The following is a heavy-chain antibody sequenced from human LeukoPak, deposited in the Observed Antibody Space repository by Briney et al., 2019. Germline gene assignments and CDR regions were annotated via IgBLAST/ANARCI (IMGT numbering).Heavy chain of an antibody. D-gene: IGHD3-22*01. CDR1: GFTFSSYS. V-gene: IGHV3-21*01. Sequence: GGSLRLSCAASGFTFSSYSMNWVRQAPGKGLEWVSSISSSSSYIYYADSVKGRFTISRDNAKSSLYLQMNSLRAEDTAVYYCARRKFGYDSSGYYFDYWGQGTLVTVSS. J-gene: IGHJ4*02. CDR3: ARRKFGYDSSGYYFDY. CDR2: ISSSSSYI.